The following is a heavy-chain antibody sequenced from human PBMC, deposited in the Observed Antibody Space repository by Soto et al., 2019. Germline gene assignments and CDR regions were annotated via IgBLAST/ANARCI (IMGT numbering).Heavy chain of an antibody. J-gene: IGHJ5*02. Sequence: VKVSCKASGYTFTSYYMHWVRQAPGQGLEWMGIINPSGGSTSYAQKFQGRVTMTRDTSTSTVYMELSSLRSEDTAVYYCARDGRPGRAAFDPWGQGTLVTVSS. D-gene: IGHD6-25*01. CDR1: GYTFTSYY. CDR3: ARDGRPGRAAFDP. CDR2: INPSGGST. V-gene: IGHV1-46*01.